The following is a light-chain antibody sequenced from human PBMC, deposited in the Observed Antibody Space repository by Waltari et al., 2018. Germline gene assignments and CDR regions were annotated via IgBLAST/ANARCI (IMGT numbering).Light chain of an antibody. Sequence: EIVVTQSPATLSMSPGERATLSRRTSQTIGTSLAWYQQRPGQAPRLLIYRTSTRATGIPDRFSGSGSESEFTLTISSLQSEDVAVYYCQQYNNWPPGTFGQGTKVEI. CDR1: QTIGTS. J-gene: IGKJ1*01. V-gene: IGKV3-15*01. CDR3: QQYNNWPPGT. CDR2: RTS.